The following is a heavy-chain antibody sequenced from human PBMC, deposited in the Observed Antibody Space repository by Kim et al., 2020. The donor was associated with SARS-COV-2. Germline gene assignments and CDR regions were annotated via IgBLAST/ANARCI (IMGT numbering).Heavy chain of an antibody. Sequence: NTKFSQQFQGRVTLTRDTSANPACMELSSLGSEGTAVYYCARDLFHTGFDYWGQGTLVAVSS. CDR3: ARDLFHTGFDY. CDR2: NT. V-gene: IGHV1-3*01. J-gene: IGHJ4*02. D-gene: IGHD2-8*02.